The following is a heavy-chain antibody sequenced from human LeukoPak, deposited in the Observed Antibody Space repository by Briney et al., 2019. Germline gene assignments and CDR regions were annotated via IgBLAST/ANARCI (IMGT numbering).Heavy chain of an antibody. CDR3: ARGTQYYDILTGYYNVGTFDY. CDR1: GGSISSYY. Sequence: PSETLSLTCTVSGGSISSYYWSWIRQPPGKGLEWLGYIYYSGSTNYNPSLKSRVTISVDTSKNQFSLKLSSVTAADTAVYYCARGTQYYDILTGYYNVGTFDYWGQGTLVTVSS. V-gene: IGHV4-59*08. D-gene: IGHD3-9*01. CDR2: IYYSGST. J-gene: IGHJ4*02.